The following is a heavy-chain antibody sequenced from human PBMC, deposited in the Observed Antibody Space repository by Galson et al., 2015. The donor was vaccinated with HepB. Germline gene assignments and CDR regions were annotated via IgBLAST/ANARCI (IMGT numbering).Heavy chain of an antibody. Sequence: SLRLSCAASGFTFNIYGMHWVRQAPGKGLDWVAVVSDDGKNTYYANSVKGRFSISRDNSKNMVFLQMNSLRTEDTAVYYCAKIDRYGVFDYWGQGILVTVSS. D-gene: IGHD4-17*01. CDR1: GFTFNIYG. V-gene: IGHV3-30*18. CDR3: AKIDRYGVFDY. J-gene: IGHJ4*02. CDR2: VSDDGKNT.